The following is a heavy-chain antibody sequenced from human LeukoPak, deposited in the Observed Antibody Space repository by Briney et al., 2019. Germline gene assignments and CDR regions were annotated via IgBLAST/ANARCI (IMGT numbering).Heavy chain of an antibody. CDR1: GFTFSRYW. CDR3: ATLAAAGTNY. V-gene: IGHV3-74*01. Sequence: GGSLRLSCAASGFTFSRYWMHWVRQAPGKGLVWVSRADYDGSDTSYADSVRGRFTVSRDNAKNTLYLQMNSLSAEDTAVYYCATLAAAGTNYWGQGTLVTVSS. D-gene: IGHD6-13*01. J-gene: IGHJ4*02. CDR2: ADYDGSDT.